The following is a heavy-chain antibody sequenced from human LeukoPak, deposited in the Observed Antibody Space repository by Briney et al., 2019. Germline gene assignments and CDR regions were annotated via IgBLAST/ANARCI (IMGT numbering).Heavy chain of an antibody. CDR3: AGGHSGGYQRTDAFDL. CDR2: ISSRSDYI. Sequence: KAGGSLRLSCAASGFTFRSYSMNWVRQAPGKGLEWLSSISSRSDYIYSADSVKGRLTTSRDNAENSLYLQLNGLRAEDTAIYYCAGGHSGGYQRTDAFDLWGQGTMVSVSS. CDR1: GFTFRSYS. J-gene: IGHJ3*01. V-gene: IGHV3-21*01. D-gene: IGHD1-26*01.